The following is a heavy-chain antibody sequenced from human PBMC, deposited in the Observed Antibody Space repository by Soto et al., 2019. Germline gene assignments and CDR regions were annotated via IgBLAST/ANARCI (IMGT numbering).Heavy chain of an antibody. CDR2: SAPEEGEP. CDR3: AADRKIVGTIGAFDF. J-gene: IGHJ4*02. CDR1: ENTLTELT. V-gene: IGHV1-24*01. Sequence: ASVKVSCKVPENTLTELTIDWLRQAPGKGLEWMGRSAPEEGEPTYPQKFQGRVSMTEDPSTDTAYMELTSLRFEDTAVYFCAADRKIVGTIGAFDFWGQGTLVTVSS. D-gene: IGHD1-26*01.